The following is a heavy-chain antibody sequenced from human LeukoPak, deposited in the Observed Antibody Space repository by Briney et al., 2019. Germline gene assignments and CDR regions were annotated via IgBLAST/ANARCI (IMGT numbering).Heavy chain of an antibody. CDR3: ARAVYGGNSYFDY. CDR2: ISSSSSYI. J-gene: IGHJ4*02. V-gene: IGHV3-21*01. Sequence: GGSLRLSCAASGFTFSSYSMNWDRQAPGKGLEWVSSISSSSSYIYYADSVKGRFTISRDNAKNSLYLQMNSLRAEDTAVYYCARAVYGGNSYFDYWGQGTLVTVSS. CDR1: GFTFSSYS. D-gene: IGHD4-23*01.